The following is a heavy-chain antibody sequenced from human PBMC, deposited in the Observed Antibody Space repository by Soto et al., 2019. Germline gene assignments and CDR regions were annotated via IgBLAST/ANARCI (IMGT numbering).Heavy chain of an antibody. Sequence: SETLSLTCTVSGGPISSGGYYWSWIRQHPGKGLEWIGYIYYSGSTYYNPSLKSRVTISIDTSKNQFSLKLSSVTAADTAVYYCAARYGDYGVGYWGQGTLVTVSS. CDR1: GGPISSGGYY. V-gene: IGHV4-31*03. D-gene: IGHD4-17*01. CDR3: AARYGDYGVGY. CDR2: IYYSGST. J-gene: IGHJ4*02.